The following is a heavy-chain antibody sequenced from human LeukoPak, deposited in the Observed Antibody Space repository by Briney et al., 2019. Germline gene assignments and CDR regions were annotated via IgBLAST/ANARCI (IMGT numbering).Heavy chain of an antibody. CDR2: MNPNSGNT. V-gene: IGHV1-8*01. D-gene: IGHD3-22*01. CDR1: GYTFTSYD. J-gene: IGHJ5*02. Sequence: GASVKVSCKASGYTFTSYDINWVRQATGQGLEWMGWMNPNSGNTGYAQKFQGRVTMTRNTSISTAYMELSSLRSEDTAVYYCARAVEYHDSGGYYDWFDPWGQGTLVTVSS. CDR3: ARAVEYHDSGGYYDWFDP.